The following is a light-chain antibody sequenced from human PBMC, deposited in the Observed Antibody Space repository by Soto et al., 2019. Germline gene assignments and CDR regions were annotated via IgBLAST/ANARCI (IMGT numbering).Light chain of an antibody. J-gene: IGKJ2*01. V-gene: IGKV1-33*01. CDR1: QDISNR. CDR2: DAS. CDR3: QNCFTVPYT. Sequence: DIQMTQSPSSLSASVGDRITITCQASQDISNRLNWYHQKPGKAPNLLIYDASNLAAGVPSGFSGSGSRTHFTFTISSLQPEDIGTYYCQNCFTVPYTFGQGTKLEIK.